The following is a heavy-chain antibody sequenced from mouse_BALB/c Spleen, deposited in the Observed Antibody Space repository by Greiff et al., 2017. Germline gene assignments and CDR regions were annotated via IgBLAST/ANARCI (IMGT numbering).Heavy chain of an antibody. CDR3: TRCGYYAMDY. CDR2: IRLKSNNYAT. V-gene: IGHV6-6*02. J-gene: IGHJ4*01. CDR1: GFTFSNYW. Sequence: EVQLQESGGGLVQPGGSMKLSCVASGFTFSNYWMNWVRQSPEKGLEWVAEIRLKSNNYATHYAESVKGRFTISRDDSKSSVYLQMNNLRAEDTGIYYCTRCGYYAMDYWGQGTSVTVSS.